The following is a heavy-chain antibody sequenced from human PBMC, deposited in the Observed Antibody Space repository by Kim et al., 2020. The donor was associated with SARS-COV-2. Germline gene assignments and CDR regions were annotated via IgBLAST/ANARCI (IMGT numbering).Heavy chain of an antibody. D-gene: IGHD6-13*01. Sequence: GGSLRLSCAASGFTFDDYAMHWVRQAPGKGLEWVSGISWNSGSIGYADSVKGRFTIPRDNAKNSLYLQTNSLRAEDTALYYCAAAGTTDAFDIWGQGTMV. CDR2: ISWNSGSI. V-gene: IGHV3-9*01. CDR3: AAAGTTDAFDI. J-gene: IGHJ3*02. CDR1: GFTFDDYA.